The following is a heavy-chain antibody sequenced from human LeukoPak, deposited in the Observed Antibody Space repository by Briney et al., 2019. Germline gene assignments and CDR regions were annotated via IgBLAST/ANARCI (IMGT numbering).Heavy chain of an antibody. CDR3: ATVRQWELPNFQH. CDR2: FDPEDGET. Sequence: ASVKASCKVSGYTLTELSMHWVRQAPGKGLEWMGGFDPEDGETIYAQKFQGRVTTTEDTSTDTAYMELSSLRSEDTAVYYCATVRQWELPNFQHWGQGTLVTVSS. J-gene: IGHJ1*01. CDR1: GYTLTELS. V-gene: IGHV1-24*01. D-gene: IGHD1-26*01.